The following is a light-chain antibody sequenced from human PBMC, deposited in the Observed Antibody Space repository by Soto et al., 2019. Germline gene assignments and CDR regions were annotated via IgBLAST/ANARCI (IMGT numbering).Light chain of an antibody. Sequence: QSALTQPAAVSGPPGQSITISCTGTSSDIGRYNYVSWYQQHPGKAPKLVIYEVRNRPSGISNRFSASKSGNTASLTISGLQAEDEADYYCCSYAGSSSVVFGGGTKLTVL. CDR2: EVR. V-gene: IGLV2-14*01. J-gene: IGLJ2*01. CDR3: CSYAGSSSVV. CDR1: SSDIGRYNY.